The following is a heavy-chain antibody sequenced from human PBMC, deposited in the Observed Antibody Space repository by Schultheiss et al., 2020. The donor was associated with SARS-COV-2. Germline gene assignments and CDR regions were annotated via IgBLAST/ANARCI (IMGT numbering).Heavy chain of an antibody. CDR2: IYYSGST. Sequence: ETLSLTCAVSGGSISSSNWWSWVRQPPGKGLEWIGYIYYSGSTYYNPSLKSRVTISVDTSKNQFSLKLSSVTAADTAVYYCARGDVRVGALDYWGQGTLVTVSS. D-gene: IGHD1-26*01. CDR3: ARGDVRVGALDY. CDR1: GGSISSSNW. J-gene: IGHJ4*02. V-gene: IGHV4-4*02.